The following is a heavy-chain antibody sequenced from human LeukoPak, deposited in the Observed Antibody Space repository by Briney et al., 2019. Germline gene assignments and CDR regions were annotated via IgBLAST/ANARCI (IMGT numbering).Heavy chain of an antibody. CDR2: INPNSGGT. CDR1: GYTFTGYY. V-gene: IGHV1-2*06. D-gene: IGHD6-19*01. CDR3: ARGIAVAANEDY. Sequence: ASVKVCCKASGYTFTGYYMHWVRQAPGQGLEWMGRINPNSGGTNYAQKFQGRVTMTRDTSISTAYMELSRLRSDDTAVYYCARGIAVAANEDYWGQGTLVTVSS. J-gene: IGHJ4*02.